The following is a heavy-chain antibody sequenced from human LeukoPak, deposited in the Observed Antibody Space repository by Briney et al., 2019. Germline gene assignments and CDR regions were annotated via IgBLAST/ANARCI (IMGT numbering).Heavy chain of an antibody. J-gene: IGHJ6*02. CDR2: ISYDGSNK. Sequence: QPGRSLRLSCAASGFTFSSYAMHWVRQAPGKGLEWVAVISYDGSNKYYADSVKGRFTISRDNSKNTLYLQMNSLRAEDTAVYYCARDLSPLYYYYGMDVWGQGTTVTVSS. CDR3: ARDLSPLYYYYGMDV. CDR1: GFTFSSYA. V-gene: IGHV3-30-3*01.